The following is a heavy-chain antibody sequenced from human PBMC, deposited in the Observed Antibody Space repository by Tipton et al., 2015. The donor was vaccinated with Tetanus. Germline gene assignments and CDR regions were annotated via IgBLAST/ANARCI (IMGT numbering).Heavy chain of an antibody. V-gene: IGHV1-69*06. D-gene: IGHD2-21*01. Sequence: QSGAEVKKPGSSVKVSCKASGGSFDRYGFSWGRQAPGQGLEGMGGIIPAIGAANYAQKFLARVTITADRSTSIIYMELSRLTSEDSPVFYCARDLVLLGLKWFYPWGQGTLDTVSS. CDR2: IIPAIGAA. J-gene: IGHJ5*02. CDR3: ARDLVLLGLKWFYP. CDR1: GGSFDRYG.